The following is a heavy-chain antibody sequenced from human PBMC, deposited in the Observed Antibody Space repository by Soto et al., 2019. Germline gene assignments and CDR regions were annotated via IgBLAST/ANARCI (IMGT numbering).Heavy chain of an antibody. J-gene: IGHJ4*02. CDR1: GFTFSSYA. D-gene: IGHD3-10*01. V-gene: IGHV3-23*04. CDR2: ISGSGGST. CDR3: AKAGLPPGPQDAFDY. Sequence: EVQLVESGGGLVQPGGSLRLSCAASGFTFSSYAMRWVRQAPGKGLEWVSAISGSGGSTYYADSVKGRFTISRDNSQNTLYLPMNSLRAEDTGVYYCAKAGLPPGPQDAFDYWGQGTLVTVSS.